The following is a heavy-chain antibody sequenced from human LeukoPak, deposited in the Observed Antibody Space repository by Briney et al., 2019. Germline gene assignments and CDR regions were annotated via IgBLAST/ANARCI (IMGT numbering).Heavy chain of an antibody. Sequence: SETLSLTCTVSGGSISSSSYYWGWIRQPPGKGLEWIGSIYHSGSTYYNPSLKSRVTISVDTSKNQFSLKLSSVTAADTAVYYCARVPCDSSGYYYNYFDYWGQGTLVTVSS. J-gene: IGHJ4*02. D-gene: IGHD3-22*01. CDR2: IYHSGST. V-gene: IGHV4-39*07. CDR1: GGSISSSSYY. CDR3: ARVPCDSSGYYYNYFDY.